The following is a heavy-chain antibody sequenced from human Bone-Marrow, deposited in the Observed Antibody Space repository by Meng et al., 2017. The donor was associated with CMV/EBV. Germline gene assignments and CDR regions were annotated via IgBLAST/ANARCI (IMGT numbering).Heavy chain of an antibody. CDR1: GGSISSSSYY. Sequence: SETLSLTCTVSGGSISSSSYYWGWIRQPPGKGLEWIGSIYYSGSTYYNPSLKSRVTISVDTSKNQFSLKLSSVTAADTAVYYCARANDRAARSYYWGQGTLVTVSS. V-gene: IGHV4-39*07. CDR3: ARANDRAARSYY. CDR2: IYYSGST. D-gene: IGHD6-13*01. J-gene: IGHJ4*02.